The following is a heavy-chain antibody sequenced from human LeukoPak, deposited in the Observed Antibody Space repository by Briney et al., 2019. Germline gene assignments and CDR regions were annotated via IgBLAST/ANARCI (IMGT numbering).Heavy chain of an antibody. J-gene: IGHJ4*02. CDR2: IIPIFGTA. D-gene: IGHD3-10*01. CDR1: GGTFSSYA. V-gene: IGHV1-69*13. Sequence: GASVKVSCKASGGTFSSYAISWVGQAPGQGLEWMGGIIPIFGTANYAQKFQGRVTITADESTSTAYMELSSLRSEDTAVYYCARGKRFGELWYWGQGTLVTVSS. CDR3: ARGKRFGELWY.